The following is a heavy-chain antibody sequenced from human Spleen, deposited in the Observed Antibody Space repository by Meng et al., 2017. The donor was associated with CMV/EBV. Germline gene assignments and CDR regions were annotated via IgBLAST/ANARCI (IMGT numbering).Heavy chain of an antibody. CDR3: ARGYCSGASCYIDD. J-gene: IGHJ4*02. Sequence: ASVKVSCKASGYTFTGYYMNWVRQAPGQGLEWMGWVNANSGAKDYAQKFQGRVTMTRDTSISTAYMALSRLRSDDTAVYYCARGYCSGASCYIDDWGQGTLVTVSS. D-gene: IGHD2-2*02. CDR1: GYTFTGYY. V-gene: IGHV1-2*02. CDR2: VNANSGAK.